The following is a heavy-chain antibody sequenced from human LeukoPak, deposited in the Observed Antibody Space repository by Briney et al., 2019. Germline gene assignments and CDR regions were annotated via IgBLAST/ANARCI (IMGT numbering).Heavy chain of an antibody. CDR1: GGSISSYY. V-gene: IGHV4-4*07. D-gene: IGHD6-6*01. Sequence: SSETLSLTCTVSGGSISSYYWSWIRQSAGKGLEWIGRIYTSGSTHYNPSLKSRVTISVDTSKNQFSLKLSSVTAADTAVYYCARMYSSSSLYDYWGQGTLVTVSS. CDR3: ARMYSSSSLYDY. J-gene: IGHJ4*02. CDR2: IYTSGST.